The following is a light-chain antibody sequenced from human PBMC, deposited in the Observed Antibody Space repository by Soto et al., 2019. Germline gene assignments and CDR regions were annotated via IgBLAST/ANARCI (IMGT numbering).Light chain of an antibody. J-gene: IGLJ1*01. V-gene: IGLV2-8*01. Sequence: QSVLTQPPSASGSPGQSVTISCTGTSSDVGGYNYVSWYQQHPGKAPKLMIYEVNKRPSGVPDRFSGSKSGNTASLTVSGLQAEDESEYYCSSYAGSNIFYVFGTGTKVTVL. CDR3: SSYAGSNIFYV. CDR1: SSDVGGYNY. CDR2: EVN.